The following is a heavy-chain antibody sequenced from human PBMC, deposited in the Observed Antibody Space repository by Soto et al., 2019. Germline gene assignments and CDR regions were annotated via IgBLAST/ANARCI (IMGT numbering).Heavy chain of an antibody. CDR3: TRHHPSYYDF. V-gene: IGHV4-39*01. J-gene: IGHJ4*02. CDR1: GDSITRNGYY. Sequence: QVQLRESGPGLVKPSETLSLTCSVSGDSITRNGYYWAWIRQPPGKGREWIGSIYYSGTTYYNPSLKSRVIISADTSKNQFSLKLSSVTAADTAEYYCTRHHPSYYDFCGQGTLVTVSS. CDR2: IYYSGTT. D-gene: IGHD3-3*01.